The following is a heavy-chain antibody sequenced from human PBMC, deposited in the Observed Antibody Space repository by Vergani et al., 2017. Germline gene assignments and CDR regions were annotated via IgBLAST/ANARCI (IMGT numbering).Heavy chain of an antibody. J-gene: IGHJ2*01. CDR1: GFTFSSCA. CDR2: ISGSGGST. V-gene: IGHV3-23*01. Sequence: EVQLLESGGGLVQPGGSLRLSCAASGFTFSSCAMSWVRQAPGKGLEWVSVISGSGGSTYYADSVKGRFTISRDNSKNTLYLQMNSLRAEDTAVYYCAKDLYCSSTSCYSGWYFDLWGRGTLVTVSS. D-gene: IGHD2-2*01. CDR3: AKDLYCSSTSCYSGWYFDL.